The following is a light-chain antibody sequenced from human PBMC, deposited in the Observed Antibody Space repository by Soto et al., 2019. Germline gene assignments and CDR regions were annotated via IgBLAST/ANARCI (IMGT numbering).Light chain of an antibody. Sequence: QSALTQAASVSGSPGQSITISCTGTSSDVGGYNYVSWYQQHPGKAPKLMIYDVSNRPSGVSNRFSGSKSGNTASLTISGRQSEDEADYYCSSYTSSCTPVVFGGGTKLTVL. J-gene: IGLJ2*01. CDR1: SSDVGGYNY. CDR3: SSYTSSCTPVV. CDR2: DVS. V-gene: IGLV2-14*01.